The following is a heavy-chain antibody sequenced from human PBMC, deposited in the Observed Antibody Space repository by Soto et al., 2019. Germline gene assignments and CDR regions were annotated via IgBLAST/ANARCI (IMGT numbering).Heavy chain of an antibody. CDR3: ARLQHTMGSVNQAALDY. Sequence: ASVKVSCKTSGYTFTSYGITWVRQAPGQGLGWMGWIRAYNGNTNYAQKLQGRVTMTTDTSTSTAYMELRSLRSDDTPGYYRARLQHTMGSVNQAALDYWGHGPLVTVS. CDR2: IRAYNGNT. CDR1: GYTFTSYG. D-gene: IGHD3-3*01. J-gene: IGHJ4*01. V-gene: IGHV1-18*04.